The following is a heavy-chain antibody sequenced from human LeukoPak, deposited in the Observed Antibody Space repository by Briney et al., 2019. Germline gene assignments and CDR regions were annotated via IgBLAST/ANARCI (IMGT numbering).Heavy chain of an antibody. D-gene: IGHD3-10*01. CDR1: GLTFNKYA. V-gene: IGHV3-23*01. J-gene: IGHJ4*02. Sequence: GGSLRLSCAASGLTFNKYAMSWVRQAPGKGLEWVSGISTSGGSTYYADSVKGRFTISRDNSKNSLYLQMNNLRADDTAVYYCATGFVTRIDYWGQGNLVTASS. CDR3: ATGFVTRIDY. CDR2: ISTSGGST.